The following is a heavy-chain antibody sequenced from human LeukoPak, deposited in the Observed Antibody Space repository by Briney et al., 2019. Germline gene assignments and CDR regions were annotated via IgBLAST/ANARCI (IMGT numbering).Heavy chain of an antibody. J-gene: IGHJ4*02. V-gene: IGHV3-13*04. Sequence: GGSLRLSCAASGFTFSSYDMHWVRQVAGKGLEWVSVIGSVGDTFYSGSVKGRFSVSRENAKNSLYLQMNSLRAGDSAVYYCVGRLRGWSSGFDYWGQGTLVTVSS. CDR1: GFTFSSYD. CDR2: IGSVGDT. CDR3: VGRLRGWSSGFDY. D-gene: IGHD6-19*01.